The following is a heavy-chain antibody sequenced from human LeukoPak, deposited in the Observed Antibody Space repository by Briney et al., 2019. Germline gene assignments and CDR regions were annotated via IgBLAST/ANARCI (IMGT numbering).Heavy chain of an antibody. J-gene: IGHJ6*02. Sequence: SSVKVSCKASGGTFSSYAISWVRQAPGQGLEWMGGIIPIFGTANYAQKFQGRVTITADESTSTAYMELSSLRSEGTAVYYCARVHDSSGYYYAHYGMDVWGQGTTVTVSS. V-gene: IGHV1-69*13. CDR3: ARVHDSSGYYYAHYGMDV. D-gene: IGHD3-22*01. CDR1: GGTFSSYA. CDR2: IIPIFGTA.